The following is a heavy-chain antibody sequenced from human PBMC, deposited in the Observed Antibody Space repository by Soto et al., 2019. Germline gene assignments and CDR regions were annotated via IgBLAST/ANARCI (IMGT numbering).Heavy chain of an antibody. Sequence: GESLKISCKGSGYSFTSYWIGWVRQMPGKGLEWMGIIYPGDSDTRYSPSFQGQVTISADKSISTAYLQWSSLEASDTAMYYCARLGYYDILTGYFDPWGQGTLVTVSS. CDR2: IYPGDSDT. V-gene: IGHV5-51*01. CDR1: GYSFTSYW. D-gene: IGHD3-9*01. CDR3: ARLGYYDILTGYFDP. J-gene: IGHJ5*02.